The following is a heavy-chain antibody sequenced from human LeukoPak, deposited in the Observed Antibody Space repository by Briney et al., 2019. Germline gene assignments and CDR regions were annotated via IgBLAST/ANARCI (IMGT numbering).Heavy chain of an antibody. J-gene: IGHJ4*02. CDR2: IRYDGSNK. Sequence: PGGSLRLSCAASGFTFSSYGMHWVRQAPGKGLEWVAFIRYDGSNKYYADSVKGRFTISRDNSKNTLYLQMNSLRAEDTAVYYCAKTYSSSRVGYLDYWGQGTLVTVSS. CDR1: GFTFSSYG. CDR3: AKTYSSSRVGYLDY. V-gene: IGHV3-30*02. D-gene: IGHD6-6*01.